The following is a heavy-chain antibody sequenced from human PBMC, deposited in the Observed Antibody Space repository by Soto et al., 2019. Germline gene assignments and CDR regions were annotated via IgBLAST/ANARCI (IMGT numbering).Heavy chain of an antibody. CDR1: GFTFSSYG. V-gene: IGHV3-30*18. CDR2: ISYDGSNK. Sequence: PGGSLRLSCAASGFTFSSYGMHWVRQAPGKGLEWVAVISYDGSNKYYADSVKGRFTISRDNSKNTLYLQMNSLRAEDTAVKYCVKVFRGSYSSYVSGNFDYWGRRTLVTVPS. J-gene: IGHJ4*02. D-gene: IGHD1-26*01. CDR3: VKVFRGSYSSYVSGNFDY.